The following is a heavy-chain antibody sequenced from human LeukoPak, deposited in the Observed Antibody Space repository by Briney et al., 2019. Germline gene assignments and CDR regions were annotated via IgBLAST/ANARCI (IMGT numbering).Heavy chain of an antibody. V-gene: IGHV4-34*01. CDR3: ATVNVLRYFDWLSSFNWFDP. D-gene: IGHD3-9*01. Sequence: SETLSLTCVVYGGSFSGYYWSWIRQPPGKGLEWIGEINHSGSTNYNPSLKSRVTISVDTSKNQFSLKLSSVTAADAAVYYCATVNVLRYFDWLSSFNWFDPWGQGTLVTVSS. J-gene: IGHJ5*02. CDR2: INHSGST. CDR1: GGSFSGYY.